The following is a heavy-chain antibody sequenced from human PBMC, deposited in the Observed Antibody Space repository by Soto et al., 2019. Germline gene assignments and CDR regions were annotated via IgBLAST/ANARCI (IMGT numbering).Heavy chain of an antibody. CDR3: AKGGLWSRYPDY. D-gene: IGHD2-21*01. Sequence: VGALRLSCAASGFTFSSYAMSWVRQAPGKGLEWVSAISGSGGSTYYADSVKGRFTISRDDSKNTLYLQMNSLRAEDTAVYYCAKGGLWSRYPDYWGQGTLVTV. CDR1: GFTFSSYA. V-gene: IGHV3-23*01. J-gene: IGHJ4*02. CDR2: ISGSGGST.